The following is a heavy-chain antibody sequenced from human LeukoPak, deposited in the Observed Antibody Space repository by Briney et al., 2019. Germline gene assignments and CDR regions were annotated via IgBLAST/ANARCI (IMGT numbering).Heavy chain of an antibody. CDR2: IYYSGST. CDR1: GGSISSYY. Sequence: SETLSLTYTVSGGSISSYYWSWIRQPPGKGLEWIGYIYYSGSTNYNPSLKSRVTMSIDTSKNQFSLKLSSVTAADTAVYYCARDFRGNYGSRGMDVWGQGTTVTVSS. J-gene: IGHJ6*02. CDR3: ARDFRGNYGSRGMDV. D-gene: IGHD3-16*01. V-gene: IGHV4-59*01.